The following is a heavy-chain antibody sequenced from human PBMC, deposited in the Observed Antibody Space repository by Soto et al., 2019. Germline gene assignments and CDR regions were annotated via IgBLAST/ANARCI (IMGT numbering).Heavy chain of an antibody. CDR3: ATHCSSTSCYYTFDP. J-gene: IGHJ5*02. V-gene: IGHV4-34*01. D-gene: IGHD2-2*01. Sequence: QVQLQQWGAGLLKPSETLSLTCAVYGGSFSSYYWSWIRQPPGKGLEWIGQINHYGSTDYNPSLKSRVTISVDPSKNHFSLRLSYVTAADTAMYYCATHCSSTSCYYTFDPWGQGTLVTVSS. CDR2: INHYGST. CDR1: GGSFSSYY.